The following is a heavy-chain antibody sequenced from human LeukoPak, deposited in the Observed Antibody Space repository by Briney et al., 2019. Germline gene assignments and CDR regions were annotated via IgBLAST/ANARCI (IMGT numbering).Heavy chain of an antibody. CDR1: GYTFTSYG. D-gene: IGHD6-13*01. Sequence: ASVKVSCKASGYTFTSYGISWVRQAPGQGLEWMGWISAYNGNTNYAQKLQGRVTMTTDTSTSTAYMELRSLRSDDTAVYYCARGGYSSSWYLSDGFYYFDYWGQGTLVTVSS. CDR3: ARGGYSSSWYLSDGFYYFDY. V-gene: IGHV1-18*01. CDR2: ISAYNGNT. J-gene: IGHJ4*02.